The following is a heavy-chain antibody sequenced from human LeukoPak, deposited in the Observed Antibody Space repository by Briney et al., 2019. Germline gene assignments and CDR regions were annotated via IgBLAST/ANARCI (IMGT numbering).Heavy chain of an antibody. J-gene: IGHJ4*02. Sequence: GGSLRLSCAASGFTFNSHAMSWVRQAPGKGLEWVSGVSGSGGGTYYADSVKGRFTISRGNSKNTLYLQMNSLRAEDTAVYFCAFRITLGGVFASDYWGQGTLVTVSS. D-gene: IGHD3-16*02. CDR2: VSGSGGGT. V-gene: IGHV3-23*01. CDR3: AFRITLGGVFASDY. CDR1: GFTFNSHA.